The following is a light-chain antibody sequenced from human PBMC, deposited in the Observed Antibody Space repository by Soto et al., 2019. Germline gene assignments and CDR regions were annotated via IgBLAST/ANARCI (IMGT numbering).Light chain of an antibody. Sequence: QSALTQPASVSGSPGQSITISCTGTSSDVGGYNYVSWYQQHPGKAPKLMIYDVSNRPSGVSNRFSGSKSGNTASLTISGLQAECEADYYCSSYTSSSTLVVFGGGTKLTVL. CDR3: SSYTSSSTLVV. CDR1: SSDVGGYNY. CDR2: DVS. J-gene: IGLJ2*01. V-gene: IGLV2-14*01.